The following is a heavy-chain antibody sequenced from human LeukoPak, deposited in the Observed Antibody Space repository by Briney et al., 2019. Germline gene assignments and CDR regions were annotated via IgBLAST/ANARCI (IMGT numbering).Heavy chain of an antibody. CDR1: GYSFSSGYY. CDR3: ARVVWENCSGGSCYGYYFDY. CDR2: RYHGGSP. Sequence: PSETLSLTCTVSGYSFSSGYYWGWIRQPPGEGLEWIGSRYHGGSPYYNPSLKSRVTISVDRSKNQLSLNLTSVTAEDTAVYYCARVVWENCSGGSCYGYYFDYWGQGTLVTVSS. J-gene: IGHJ4*02. D-gene: IGHD2-15*01. V-gene: IGHV4-38-2*02.